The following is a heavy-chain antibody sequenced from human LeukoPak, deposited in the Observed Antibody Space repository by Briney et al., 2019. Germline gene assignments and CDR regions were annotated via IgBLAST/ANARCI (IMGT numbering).Heavy chain of an antibody. Sequence: PSETLSLTCAVYGGSFSGYYWSWIRQPPGKGLEWIGEINHSGSTNYNPSLKSRVTISVDTSKNQFSLKLSSVTAADTAVYYCAKGPSGSYYFVYWGQGTLVTVSS. V-gene: IGHV4-34*01. CDR1: GGSFSGYY. D-gene: IGHD1-26*01. J-gene: IGHJ4*02. CDR3: AKGPSGSYYFVY. CDR2: INHSGST.